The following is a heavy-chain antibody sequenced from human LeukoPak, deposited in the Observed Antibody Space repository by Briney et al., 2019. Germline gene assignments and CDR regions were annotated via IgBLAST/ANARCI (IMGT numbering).Heavy chain of an antibody. CDR3: ASPPPDEYYFDY. J-gene: IGHJ4*02. CDR1: GGTFSSYA. CDR2: IIPIFGTA. V-gene: IGHV1-69*06. Sequence: ASVKVSCKVSGGTFSSYAISWVRQAPGQGLEWMGGIIPIFGTANYAQKFQGRVTITADKSTSTAYMELSSLRSEDTAVYYCASPPPDEYYFDYWGQGTLVTVSS.